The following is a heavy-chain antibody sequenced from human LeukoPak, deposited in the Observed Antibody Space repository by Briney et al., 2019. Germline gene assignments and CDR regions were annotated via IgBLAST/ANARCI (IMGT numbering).Heavy chain of an antibody. CDR3: ARRMAGTGYSSGLDY. CDR2: IYYSGST. CDR1: GGSISSSSYY. D-gene: IGHD6-19*01. V-gene: IGHV4-39*01. J-gene: IGHJ4*02. Sequence: SETLSLTCTVSGGSISSSSYYWGWTRQPPGKGLEWIGSIYYSGSTYYNPSLKSRVTISVDTSKNQFSLKLSSVTAADTAVYYCARRMAGTGYSSGLDYWGQGTLVTVSS.